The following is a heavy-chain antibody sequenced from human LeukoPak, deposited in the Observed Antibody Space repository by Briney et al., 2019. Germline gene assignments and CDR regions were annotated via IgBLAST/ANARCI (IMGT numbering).Heavy chain of an antibody. CDR3: ARLPRWNDYYDSSGFD. CDR2: IYSSGNT. V-gene: IGHV4-39*01. CDR1: GASISSNNYY. Sequence: SETLSLTCTVSGASISSNNYYWGWVRQPPGKGLEWIGNIYSSGNTYYNASLKSRVTIYIDTSKNQFSLNLSSVTAADTAVYYCARLPRWNDYYDSSGFDWGQGTLVTVSS. D-gene: IGHD3-22*01. J-gene: IGHJ4*02.